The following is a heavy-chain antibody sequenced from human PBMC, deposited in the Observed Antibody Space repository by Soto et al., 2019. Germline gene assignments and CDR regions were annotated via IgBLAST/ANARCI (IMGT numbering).Heavy chain of an antibody. V-gene: IGHV1-69*06. J-gene: IGHJ6*02. CDR1: GGTFSSYA. Sequence: GASVKVSFKASGGTFSSYAISWLRQAPGQGLEWMGGIIPIFGTANYAQKFQGRVTITADKSTSTAYMELSSLRSEDTAVYYCARETHGGNSDYYYYGMDVWGQGTTVTVSS. D-gene: IGHD2-21*02. CDR3: ARETHGGNSDYYYYGMDV. CDR2: IIPIFGTA.